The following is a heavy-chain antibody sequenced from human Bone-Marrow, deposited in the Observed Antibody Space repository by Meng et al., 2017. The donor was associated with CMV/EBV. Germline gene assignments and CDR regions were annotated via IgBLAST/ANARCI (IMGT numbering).Heavy chain of an antibody. D-gene: IGHD3-22*01. CDR1: YTCISHG. J-gene: IGHJ4*02. CDR2: ISGYSRNT. V-gene: IGHV1-18*01. Sequence: YTCISHGINWVRQAPGQGLEWMGWISGYSRNTKYAQKLQGRVIMTTDISTSTAYMEVRSLRSDDTAVYYCARSMEGYYYDSSGYFDYWGQGTLVTVSS. CDR3: ARSMEGYYYDSSGYFDY.